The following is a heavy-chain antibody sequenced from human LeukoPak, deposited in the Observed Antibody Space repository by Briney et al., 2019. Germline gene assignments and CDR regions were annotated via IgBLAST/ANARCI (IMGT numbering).Heavy chain of an antibody. CDR2: IRYDGSNK. D-gene: IGHD3-22*01. V-gene: IGHV3-30*02. Sequence: GGSLRLSCAASGFTFSSYGMHWVRQAPGKGLEWVAFIRYDGSNKYYADSVKGRFTISRDNSKNTLYLQMNSLRAEDTAVYYCARTRSYYDSSGYYFGYWGQGTLVTVSS. CDR3: ARTRSYYDSSGYYFGY. J-gene: IGHJ4*02. CDR1: GFTFSSYG.